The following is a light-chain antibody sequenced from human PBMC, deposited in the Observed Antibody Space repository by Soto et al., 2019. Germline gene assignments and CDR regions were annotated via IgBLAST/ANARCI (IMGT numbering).Light chain of an antibody. Sequence: EIVLTQSPATLSLSPGERATLSCGASETISSNYLAWYQRRPGLAPRLLIYDASSRATDIPDRFSGSGSGTDFTLTISSLEPGDFAVYYCQQYGISPPTFGQGTKLEIK. CDR2: DAS. CDR1: ETISSNY. J-gene: IGKJ2*01. V-gene: IGKV3D-20*01. CDR3: QQYGISPPT.